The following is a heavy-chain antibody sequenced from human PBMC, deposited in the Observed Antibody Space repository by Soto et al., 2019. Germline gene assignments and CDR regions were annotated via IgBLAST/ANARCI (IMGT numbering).Heavy chain of an antibody. CDR1: GGSINSGGHY. CDR3: ARDRIQFSVDV. CDR2: LYKTGST. Sequence: QVQLQESGPGLVKPSQTLSLTCSVSGGSINSGGHYWSWIRQHPGKGLEGIGHLYKTGSTDFNPSLTDRLTISIDTSKNQFSLSLMSVTDADTAVYYCARDRIQFSVDVWGQGTTVTVSS. V-gene: IGHV4-31*03. D-gene: IGHD5-18*01. J-gene: IGHJ6*02.